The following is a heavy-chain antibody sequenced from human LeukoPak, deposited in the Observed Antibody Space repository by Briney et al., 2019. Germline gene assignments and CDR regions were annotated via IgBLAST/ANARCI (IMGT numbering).Heavy chain of an antibody. CDR2: IIHSGSS. J-gene: IGHJ5*02. Sequence: SETLSLTCAVYGGSFSGYSWSWIRQFPGKGLEWIGEIIHSGSSNYNPSLKSRVTISVDTSKNQFSLKLTSVTAADTAVYYCARGGVLLWFGESQIEFDPWGQGTLVTVSS. V-gene: IGHV4-34*01. D-gene: IGHD3-10*01. CDR1: GGSFSGYS. CDR3: ARGGVLLWFGESQIEFDP.